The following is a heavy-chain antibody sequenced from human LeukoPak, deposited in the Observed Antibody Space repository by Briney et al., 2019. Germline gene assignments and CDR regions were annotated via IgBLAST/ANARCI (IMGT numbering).Heavy chain of an antibody. CDR2: IYPGDSDT. D-gene: IGHD5-18*01. J-gene: IGHJ4*02. CDR3: ARQVDEQLWLLYDY. CDR1: GYSFTSYW. V-gene: IGHV5-51*01. Sequence: GESLQISCKGSGYSFTSYWIGWVRPVPGKGLEWMGIIYPGDSDTRYSTSFQGQVTISADKSISTAYLQWSSLKASDTAMYYCARQVDEQLWLLYDYWGQGTLVTVSS.